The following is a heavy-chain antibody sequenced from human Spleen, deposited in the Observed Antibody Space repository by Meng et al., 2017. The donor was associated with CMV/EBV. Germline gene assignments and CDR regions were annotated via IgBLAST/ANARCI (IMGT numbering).Heavy chain of an antibody. Sequence: GSLRLSCTVSGGSISGYHWSWIRQPPGKGLEWIGYIYYSGSTNYNPSLNSRFTISIDTSKSQFSLKVFSVTAADTAVYYCARTSSWYASDFWGQGALVTVSS. D-gene: IGHD6-13*01. CDR1: GGSISGYH. V-gene: IGHV4-59*01. J-gene: IGHJ4*02. CDR3: ARTSSWYASDF. CDR2: IYYSGST.